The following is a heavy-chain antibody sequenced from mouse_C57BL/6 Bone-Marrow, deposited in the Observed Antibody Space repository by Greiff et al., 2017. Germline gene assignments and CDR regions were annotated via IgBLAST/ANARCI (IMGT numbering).Heavy chain of an antibody. V-gene: IGHV1-15*01. D-gene: IGHD2-3*01. CDR2: IDPETGGT. CDR1: GYTFTDYE. J-gene: IGHJ2*01. CDR3: TRCLYDGYSVDY. Sequence: VQLQQSGAELVRPGASVTLSCKASGYTFTDYEMNWVKQTPVHGLEWIGAIDPETGGTAYNQKFKGKAILTADKSSSPAYMERRSLTSEDSAVYYCTRCLYDGYSVDYWGQGTTLTVSS.